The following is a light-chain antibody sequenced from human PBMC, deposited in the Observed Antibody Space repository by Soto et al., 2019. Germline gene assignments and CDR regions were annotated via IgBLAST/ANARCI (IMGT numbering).Light chain of an antibody. V-gene: IGLV6-57*02. CDR2: EDN. Sequence: NFMLTQPHSVSESPGKTVTISCTGSRGSIASNYVQWYQQRPGSAPTTVIYEDNQRPSGVPDRFSGSIDSSSNSASLTISGLKTEDEADYYCQSYDSSNVVFGGGTQLTVL. CDR1: RGSIASNY. J-gene: IGLJ2*01. CDR3: QSYDSSNVV.